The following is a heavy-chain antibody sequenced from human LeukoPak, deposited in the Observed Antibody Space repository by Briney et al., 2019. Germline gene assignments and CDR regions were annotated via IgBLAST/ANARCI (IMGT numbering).Heavy chain of an antibody. D-gene: IGHD6-13*01. CDR2: ISDTGGST. Sequence: GGSLRLSCAASGLTFSSYAMSWDRQAPGKGLEWVSSISDTGGSTYYADSVKGRFTISRDNSKNTLYLQMNSLRAEDTAVYYCAKDRSSWRLFDYWGQGTLVTVSS. V-gene: IGHV3-23*01. J-gene: IGHJ4*02. CDR3: AKDRSSWRLFDY. CDR1: GLTFSSYA.